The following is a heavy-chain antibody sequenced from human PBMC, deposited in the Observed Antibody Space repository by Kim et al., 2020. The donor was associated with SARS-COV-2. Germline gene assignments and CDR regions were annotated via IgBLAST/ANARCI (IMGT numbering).Heavy chain of an antibody. J-gene: IGHJ6*02. D-gene: IGHD6-13*01. Sequence: SRVTISVDTSKNQFSLKLSSVTAADTAVYYCARVRRNSSSWYYYYYGMDVWGQGTTVTVSS. V-gene: IGHV4-34*01. CDR3: ARVRRNSSSWYYYYYGMDV.